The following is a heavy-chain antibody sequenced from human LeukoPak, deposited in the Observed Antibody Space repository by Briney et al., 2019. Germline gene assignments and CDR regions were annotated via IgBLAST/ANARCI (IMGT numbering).Heavy chain of an antibody. D-gene: IGHD2-8*01. CDR3: ARGMAPPYYYYMDV. J-gene: IGHJ6*03. CDR1: GFTFSSYT. V-gene: IGHV3-48*01. Sequence: GGSLRLSCAASGFTFSSYTMNWVRQPPGKGLEWVSNIGTSSTTIYYADSVKGRFTISRDNSKNTLYRQMNSLRAEDTAVYYCARGMAPPYYYYMDVWGKGTTVTVSS. CDR2: IGTSSTTI.